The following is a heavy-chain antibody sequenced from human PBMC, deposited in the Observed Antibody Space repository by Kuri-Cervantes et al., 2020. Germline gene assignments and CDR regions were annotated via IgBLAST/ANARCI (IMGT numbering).Heavy chain of an antibody. CDR3: AKDLASGWITGPFDY. CDR2: IAYDGSNK. V-gene: IGHV3-30*01. J-gene: IGHJ4*02. Sequence: GGSLRLSCAASGFTFSSFAMHWVRQAPGKGLEWVAVIAYDGSNKYYADSVKGRFTISRDNSKNTLYLQMNSLRAEDTAVYYCAKDLASGWITGPFDYRGQGTLVTVSS. CDR1: GFTFSSFA. D-gene: IGHD6-19*01.